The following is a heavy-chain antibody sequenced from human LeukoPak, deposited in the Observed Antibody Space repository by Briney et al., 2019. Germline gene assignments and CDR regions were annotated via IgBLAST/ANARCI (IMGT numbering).Heavy chain of an antibody. V-gene: IGHV1-18*01. CDR2: ISAYNGNT. CDR3: ARDGNYYDSSGYWYWFDP. Sequence: GASVKVSCKASGYTFTSYGISWVRQAPGQGREWMGWISAYNGNTNYAQKLQGRVTMTTDTSTSTAYMELRSLRSDDTAVYYCARDGNYYDSSGYWYWFDPWGQGTLVTVSS. D-gene: IGHD3-22*01. J-gene: IGHJ5*02. CDR1: GYTFTSYG.